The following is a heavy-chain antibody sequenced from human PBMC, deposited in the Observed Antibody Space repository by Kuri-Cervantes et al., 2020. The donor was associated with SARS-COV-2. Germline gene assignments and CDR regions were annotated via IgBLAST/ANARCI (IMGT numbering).Heavy chain of an antibody. D-gene: IGHD6-13*01. J-gene: IGHJ5*02. CDR1: GYNFGIYD. CDR3: ARGGQQMVKGWFDP. CDR2: ISVYTGNT. Sequence: ASVKVSCKASGYNFGIYDITWVRQASGQGLEWMGWISVYTGNTNYAQKVRGRVAMTMDTATSTAYMELRSLRSDDTAVYYCARGGQQMVKGWFDPWGQGTLVTVSS. V-gene: IGHV1-18*01.